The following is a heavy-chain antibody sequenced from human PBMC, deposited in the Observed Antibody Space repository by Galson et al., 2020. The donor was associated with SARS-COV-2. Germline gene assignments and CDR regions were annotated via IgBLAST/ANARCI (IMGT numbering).Heavy chain of an antibody. CDR3: ARGAEYQLLTKDYYYGMDV. CDR1: GFTLSKHG. CDR2: ISYDGTNK. J-gene: IGHJ6*02. V-gene: IGHV3-30-3*01. Sequence: GESLKISCAASGFTLSKHGVHWVRQAPGKGLEWVAVISYDGTNKYYADSFKGRFTISRDNSKNRVYLQMNSLRREDTAVYYCARGAEYQLLTKDYYYGMDVWGQGTTVTVSS. D-gene: IGHD2-2*01.